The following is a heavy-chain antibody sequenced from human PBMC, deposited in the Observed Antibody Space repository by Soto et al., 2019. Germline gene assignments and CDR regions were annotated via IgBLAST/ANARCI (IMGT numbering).Heavy chain of an antibody. CDR1: GGSFSGYY. D-gene: IGHD5-12*01. CDR3: ARGRAEYSGYQPDY. V-gene: IGHV4-34*01. J-gene: IGHJ4*02. CDR2: INHSGST. Sequence: SLTCAVYGGSFSGYYWSWIRQPPGKGLEWIGEINHSGSTNYNPSLKSRVTISVDTSKNQFSLKLSSVTAADTAVYYCARGRAEYSGYQPDYWGQGTLVTVSS.